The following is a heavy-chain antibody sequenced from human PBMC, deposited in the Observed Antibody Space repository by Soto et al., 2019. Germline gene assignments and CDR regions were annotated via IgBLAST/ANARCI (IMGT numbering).Heavy chain of an antibody. Sequence: GGSLRLSCAASGFTFSSYSMNWVRQAPGKGLEWVSYISSSSSTIYYADSVKGRFTISRDNAKNSLYLQMNSLRDEDTAVYYCAREGGVDIVVVPAAMKSGDYYYYGMDVWGQGTTVTVSS. CDR1: GFTFSSYS. CDR2: ISSSSSTI. D-gene: IGHD2-2*01. V-gene: IGHV3-48*02. CDR3: AREGGVDIVVVPAAMKSGDYYYYGMDV. J-gene: IGHJ6*02.